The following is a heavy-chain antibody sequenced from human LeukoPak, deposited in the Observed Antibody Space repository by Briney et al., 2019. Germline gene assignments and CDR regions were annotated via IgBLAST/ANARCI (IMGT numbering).Heavy chain of an antibody. CDR1: GGSISSGNW. J-gene: IGHJ3*02. CDR2: IYHSGST. Sequence: PSETLSLTCAVSGGSISSGNWWSWVRQPPGGGLEWIGEIYHSGSTNYNPSLKSRVIISVDKSNNQFSLKLSSVTAADTALYYCARPGRGGAFDIWGQGTMVTVSS. V-gene: IGHV4-4*02. D-gene: IGHD1-1*01. CDR3: ARPGRGGAFDI.